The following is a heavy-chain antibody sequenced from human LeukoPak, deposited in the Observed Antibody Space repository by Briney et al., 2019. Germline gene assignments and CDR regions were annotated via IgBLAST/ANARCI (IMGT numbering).Heavy chain of an antibody. Sequence: GASVKVSCKASGYTFTSYDINWVRQATGQGLEWMGWMNPNSGNTGYAQKFQGRVTMTRNTSISTAYMELSSLRSEDTAVYYCAIQMYQLLSDYYYGMDVWGQGTTVTVSS. D-gene: IGHD2-2*01. CDR2: MNPNSGNT. CDR1: GYTFTSYD. V-gene: IGHV1-8*02. J-gene: IGHJ6*02. CDR3: AIQMYQLLSDYYYGMDV.